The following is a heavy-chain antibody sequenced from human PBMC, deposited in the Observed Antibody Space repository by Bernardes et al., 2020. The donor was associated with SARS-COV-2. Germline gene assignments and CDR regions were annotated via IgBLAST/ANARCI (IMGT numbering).Heavy chain of an antibody. CDR2: INWNGGST. CDR1: GFTFDDYG. D-gene: IGHD5-18*01. J-gene: IGHJ6*02. Sequence: GGSLRLSCAASGFTFDDYGMSWVRQAPGKGLEWVSGINWNGGSTGYADSVKGRFTISRDNAKNSLYLQMNSLRAEDTALYHCASIPMDTFSYYGMDVWGQGTTVTVSS. V-gene: IGHV3-20*01. CDR3: ASIPMDTFSYYGMDV.